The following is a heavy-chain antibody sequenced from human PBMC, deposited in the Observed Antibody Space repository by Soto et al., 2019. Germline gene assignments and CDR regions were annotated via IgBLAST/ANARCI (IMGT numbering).Heavy chain of an antibody. CDR1: VYTFTSYD. V-gene: IGHV1-8*01. CDR3: ARRIDWLYYYYYGMDV. J-gene: IGHJ6*02. Sequence: GASVKVSCKASVYTFTSYDINWVRQATGQGLEWMGWMNPNSGNTGYAQKFQGRVTMTRNTSISTAYMELSSLRSEDTAVYYCARRIDWLYYYYYGMDVWGQGTTVTVSS. CDR2: MNPNSGNT. D-gene: IGHD3-9*01.